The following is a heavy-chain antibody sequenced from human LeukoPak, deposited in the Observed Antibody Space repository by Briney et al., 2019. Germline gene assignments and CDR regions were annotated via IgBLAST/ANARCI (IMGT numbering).Heavy chain of an antibody. CDR2: INPNSGGT. CDR3: AREGAYCSSTSCYTNWFDP. J-gene: IGHJ5*02. CDR1: GYTFTGYY. V-gene: IGHV1-2*02. Sequence: EASVKVSCKASGYTFTGYYMHWVRQAPGQGLEWMGWINPNSGGTNYAQKLQGRVTMTTDTSTSTAYMELRSLRSDDTAVYYCAREGAYCSSTSCYTNWFDPWGQGTLVTVSS. D-gene: IGHD2-2*01.